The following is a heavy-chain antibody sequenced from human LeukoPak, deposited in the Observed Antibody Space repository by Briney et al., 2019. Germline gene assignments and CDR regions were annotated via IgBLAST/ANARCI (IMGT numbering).Heavy chain of an antibody. V-gene: IGHV3-23*01. Sequence: GSLRLSCAASGFTFSSYAMSWVRQAPGKGLEWVSAISGSGGSTYYADSVKGRFTISRDNSKNTLYLQMNSLRAEDTAVYYCAKDPYLAVAVGTVEDAFDIWGQGTMVTVSS. J-gene: IGHJ3*02. D-gene: IGHD6-19*01. CDR2: ISGSGGST. CDR3: AKDPYLAVAVGTVEDAFDI. CDR1: GFTFSSYA.